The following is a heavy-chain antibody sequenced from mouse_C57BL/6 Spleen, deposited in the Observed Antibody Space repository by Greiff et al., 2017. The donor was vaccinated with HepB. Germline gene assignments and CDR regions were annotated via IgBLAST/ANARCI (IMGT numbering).Heavy chain of an antibody. J-gene: IGHJ2*01. Sequence: QVHVKQSGAELARPGASVKLSCKASGYTFTSYGISWVKQRTGQGLEWIGEIYPRSGNTYYNEKFKGKATLTADKSSSTAYMELRSLTAEDSAVYFWARSTTVVVDYFDYWGQGTTLTVSS. CDR3: ARSTTVVVDYFDY. D-gene: IGHD1-1*01. CDR2: IYPRSGNT. V-gene: IGHV1-81*01. CDR1: GYTFTSYG.